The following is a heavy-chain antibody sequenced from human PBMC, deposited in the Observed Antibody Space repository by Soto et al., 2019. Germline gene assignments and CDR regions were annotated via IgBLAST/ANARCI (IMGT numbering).Heavy chain of an antibody. CDR3: ARVKQTYYDFWSAYSVYFDY. D-gene: IGHD3-3*01. J-gene: IGHJ4*02. Sequence: GGTLRLSCAASGFTFSSYWMSWVRQAPGKGLEWVANIKQDGSEKYYVDSVKGRFTISRDNAENSLYLEINSLRAEDTAVYFCARVKQTYYDFWSAYSVYFDYWGQGTVVTVSS. CDR1: GFTFSSYW. CDR2: IKQDGSEK. V-gene: IGHV3-7*01.